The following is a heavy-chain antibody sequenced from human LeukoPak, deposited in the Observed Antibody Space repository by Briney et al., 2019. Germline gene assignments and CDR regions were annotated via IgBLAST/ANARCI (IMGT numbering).Heavy chain of an antibody. J-gene: IGHJ4*02. Sequence: PGGSLRPSCAASGVTFSSYWMSWVRQAPGKGLEWVANIKQDGSEKYYVDSVKGRFTISRDNDKNSLYLQMNSLRAEDTAVYYCARATYYFDYWGQGTLVTVSS. V-gene: IGHV3-7*04. CDR2: IKQDGSEK. CDR1: GVTFSSYW. CDR3: ARATYYFDY.